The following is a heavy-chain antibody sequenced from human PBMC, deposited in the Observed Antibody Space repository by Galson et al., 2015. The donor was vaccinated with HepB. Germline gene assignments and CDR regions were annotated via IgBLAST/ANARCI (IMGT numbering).Heavy chain of an antibody. V-gene: IGHV7-4-1*01. J-gene: IGHJ4*02. CDR2: INTNSGDP. D-gene: IGHD3-10*01. CDR1: GYTFISYA. Sequence: SVKVSCKASGYTFISYAMSWVRPAPGQGLEWIGWINTNSGDPTYAQGFTGRFVFSLDTSVRTAYLQISNLRTEDTAVYYCARRQWFGEADYWGQGTLVTVSS. CDR3: ARRQWFGEADY.